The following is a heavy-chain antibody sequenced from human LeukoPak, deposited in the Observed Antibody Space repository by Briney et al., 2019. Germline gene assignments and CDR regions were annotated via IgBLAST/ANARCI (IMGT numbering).Heavy chain of an antibody. D-gene: IGHD2-8*02. CDR1: GFTFSSYS. CDR2: ISSSSSYI. V-gene: IGHV3-21*01. J-gene: IGHJ4*02. Sequence: GGSLRLSCAASGFTFSSYSMNWVRQAPGKGLDWVSSISSSSSYIYYADSVKGRFNISRDNAKNSLYLQMNSLRAEDTAVYYCARFSSGPRYFDYWGQGTMVTVSS. CDR3: ARFSSGPRYFDY.